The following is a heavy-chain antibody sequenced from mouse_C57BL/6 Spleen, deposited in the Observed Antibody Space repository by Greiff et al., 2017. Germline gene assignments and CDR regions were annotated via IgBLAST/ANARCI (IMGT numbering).Heavy chain of an antibody. CDR1: GYTFTSYG. J-gene: IGHJ1*03. D-gene: IGHD1-1*01. CDR2: IYPRSGNT. V-gene: IGHV1-81*01. CDR3: ARSDYGSSYEYFDV. Sequence: VKLQESGAELARPGASVKLSCKASGYTFTSYGISWVKQRTGQGLEWIGEIYPRSGNTYYNEKFKGKATLTADKSSSTAYMELRSLTSEDSAVYFCARSDYGSSYEYFDVWGTGTTVTVSS.